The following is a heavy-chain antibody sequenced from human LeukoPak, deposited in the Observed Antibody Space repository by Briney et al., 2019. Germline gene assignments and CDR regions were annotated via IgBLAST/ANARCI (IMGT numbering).Heavy chain of an antibody. CDR2: INPNSGDT. CDR3: ARDPASTSNWEFDF. CDR1: GYLFTDYF. D-gene: IGHD1-26*01. V-gene: IGHV1-2*04. J-gene: IGHJ4*02. Sequence: GASVKVSCKASGYLFTDYFIHWVRQAPGQGLEWMGRINPNSGDTEYAPKFQGWVTMTRDTSISTAYVEVRRLISDDTAVYYCARDPASTSNWEFDFWGQGTLVIVSS.